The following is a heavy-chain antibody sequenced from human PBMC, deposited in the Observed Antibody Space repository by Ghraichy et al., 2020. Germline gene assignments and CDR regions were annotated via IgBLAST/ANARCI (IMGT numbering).Heavy chain of an antibody. CDR3: ARVSDSAPFDP. V-gene: IGHV4-30-4*01. J-gene: IGHJ5*02. CDR1: GGSISSGDYY. CDR2: IYYSGST. D-gene: IGHD3-3*02. Sequence: SETLSPTCTVSGGSISSGDYYWSWIRQPPGKGLEWIGYIYYSGSTYYNPSLKSRVTISVDTSKNQFSLKLSSVTAADTAVYYCARVSDSAPFDPWGQGTLVTVSS.